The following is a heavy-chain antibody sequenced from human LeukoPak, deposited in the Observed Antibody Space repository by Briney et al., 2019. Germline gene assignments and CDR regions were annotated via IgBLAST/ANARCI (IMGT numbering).Heavy chain of an antibody. V-gene: IGHV4-34*01. CDR3: ARGHSYGSGSYLSY. CDR2: IDHSGST. J-gene: IGHJ4*02. Sequence: SETLSLTCAVYGGSFSGYYWSWIRQPPGKGLEWIGEIDHSGSTNYNPSLKSRVTISVDTSKNQFSLKLSSVTAADTAVYYCARGHSYGSGSYLSYWGQGTLVTVSS. D-gene: IGHD3-10*01. CDR1: GGSFSGYY.